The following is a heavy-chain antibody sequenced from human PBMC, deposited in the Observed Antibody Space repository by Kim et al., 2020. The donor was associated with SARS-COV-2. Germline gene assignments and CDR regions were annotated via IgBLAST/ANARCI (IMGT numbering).Heavy chain of an antibody. J-gene: IGHJ4*02. Sequence: YNPSLKSRVTISVDTSKNQFSLKLSSVTAADTAVYYCARDSYSSSWYSNYWGQGTLVTVSS. D-gene: IGHD6-13*01. CDR3: ARDSYSSSWYSNY. V-gene: IGHV4-34*01.